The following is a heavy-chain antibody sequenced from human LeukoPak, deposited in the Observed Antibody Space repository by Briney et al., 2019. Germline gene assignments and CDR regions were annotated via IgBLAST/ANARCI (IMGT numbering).Heavy chain of an antibody. CDR3: ARDVTMTQ. CDR2: IYHSGST. D-gene: IGHD3-22*01. J-gene: IGHJ4*02. Sequence: SETLSLTCTVSGYSISSGYYWGWIRQPPGKGLEWIGSIYHSGSTYYNPSLKSRVTISVDTSKNQFSLKLSSVTAADTAVYYCARDVTMTQWGQGTLVTVSS. V-gene: IGHV4-38-2*02. CDR1: GYSISSGYY.